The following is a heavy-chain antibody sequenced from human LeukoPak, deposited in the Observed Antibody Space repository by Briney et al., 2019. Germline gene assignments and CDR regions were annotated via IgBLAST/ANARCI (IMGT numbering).Heavy chain of an antibody. CDR1: GFTFSFYA. CDR3: AKEVVATGRLFDP. Sequence: PGGSLRLSCAASGFTFSFYAVSWVRPGPGKGLEWVSGISTGGGSTYYADSVKGRFTISRDNSKNTLYLQMNSLRAEDTAVYYCAKEVVATGRLFDPWGQGNLVTVSS. CDR2: ISTGGGST. V-gene: IGHV3-23*01. J-gene: IGHJ5*02. D-gene: IGHD2-15*01.